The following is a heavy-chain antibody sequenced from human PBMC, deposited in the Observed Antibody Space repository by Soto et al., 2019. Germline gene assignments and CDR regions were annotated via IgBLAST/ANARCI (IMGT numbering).Heavy chain of an antibody. CDR1: GFTFSDHY. CDR3: ARIGGYNLGYYFDF. D-gene: IGHD5-12*01. V-gene: IGHV3-11*01. CDR2: ISSSGTTV. J-gene: IGHJ4*02. Sequence: PDGSLRLSCSASGFTFSDHYMTWIRQAPGKGLEWVSYISSSGTTVYYADSVKGRFTISRDNAENSLYLQMNSLRADDTAVYYCARIGGYNLGYYFDFWGPGTLVTAPQ.